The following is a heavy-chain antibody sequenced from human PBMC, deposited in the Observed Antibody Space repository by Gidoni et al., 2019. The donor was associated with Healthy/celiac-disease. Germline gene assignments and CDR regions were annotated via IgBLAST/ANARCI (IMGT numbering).Heavy chain of an antibody. J-gene: IGHJ4*02. D-gene: IGHD6-6*01. Sequence: EVQLVESGGGLVQPGGSLKLSCAASGVTLRGSAMHWVLQASGKGLEWVGRIRSKSNSYATAYAASVKGRFTISRDDSKNTAYLQMNSLKTEDTAVYYCTPTPWYSSSSSKDYWGQGTLVTVSS. CDR2: IRSKSNSYAT. V-gene: IGHV3-73*01. CDR3: TPTPWYSSSSSKDY. CDR1: GVTLRGSA.